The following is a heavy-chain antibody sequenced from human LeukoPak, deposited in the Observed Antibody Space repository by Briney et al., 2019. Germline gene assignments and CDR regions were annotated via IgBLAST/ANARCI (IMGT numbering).Heavy chain of an antibody. D-gene: IGHD3-22*01. CDR3: ARHKSDSSGYGDAFDI. Sequence: PSETLSLTCTVSGGSISSYYWSWIRQPPGKGLEWIGYIYYSGSTNYNPSLKSRVTISVDTSKNQFSLKLSSVTAADTAVYYCARHKSDSSGYGDAFDIWGQGTMVTVSS. CDR2: IYYSGST. V-gene: IGHV4-59*08. CDR1: GGSISSYY. J-gene: IGHJ3*02.